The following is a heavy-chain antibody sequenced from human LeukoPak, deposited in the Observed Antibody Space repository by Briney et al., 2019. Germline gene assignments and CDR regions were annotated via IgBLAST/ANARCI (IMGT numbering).Heavy chain of an antibody. CDR3: ARAQLGYCSGGSCSSYYYYYMDV. Sequence: ASVKVSCKASGGTFSSYAISWVRQAPGQGLEWMGGIIPIFGTANYAQKFQGRVTITADKSTSTAYMELSSLRSEDTAVYYCARAQLGYCSGGSCSSYYYYYMDVWGKGTTVTVSS. D-gene: IGHD2-15*01. J-gene: IGHJ6*03. V-gene: IGHV1-69*06. CDR1: GGTFSSYA. CDR2: IIPIFGTA.